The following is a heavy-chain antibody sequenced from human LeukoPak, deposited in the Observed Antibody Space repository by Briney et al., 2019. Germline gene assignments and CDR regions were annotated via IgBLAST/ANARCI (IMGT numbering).Heavy chain of an antibody. CDR2: ISGSGGST. V-gene: IGHV3-23*01. J-gene: IGHJ6*02. CDR3: AKDLPAYYYDSSPYYYYGTDV. Sequence: GGSLRLSCAASGFTFSSYAMSWVRQAPGKGLEWVSAISGSGGSTYYADSVKGRFTISRDNSKNTLYLQMNSLRAEDTAVYYCAKDLPAYYYDSSPYYYYGTDVWGQGTTVTVSS. CDR1: GFTFSSYA. D-gene: IGHD3-22*01.